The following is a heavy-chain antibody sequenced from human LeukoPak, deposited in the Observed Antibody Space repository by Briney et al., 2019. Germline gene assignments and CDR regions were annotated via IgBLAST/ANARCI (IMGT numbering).Heavy chain of an antibody. CDR2: IYYSGST. J-gene: IGHJ3*02. Sequence: SETLSLTCTVSGGSISSNSYYWGWIRQPPGKGLEWIGSIYYSGSTYYNPSLKSRVTISVDTSKNQFSLKLSSVTAADTAVYYCARQSGYRNYAFDIWGQGTMVTVSS. D-gene: IGHD1-14*01. V-gene: IGHV4-39*01. CDR1: GGSISSNSYY. CDR3: ARQSGYRNYAFDI.